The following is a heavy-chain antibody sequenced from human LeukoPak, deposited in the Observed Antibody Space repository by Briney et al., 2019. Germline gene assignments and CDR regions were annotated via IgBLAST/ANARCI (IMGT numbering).Heavy chain of an antibody. CDR2: IYSGGST. V-gene: IGHV3-66*01. J-gene: IGHJ3*02. CDR3: ARVHDPGYCSGGSCHTDAFDI. Sequence: GGSPRLSCAASGFTVSSNYMSWVRQAPGKGLEWVSVIYSGGSTYYADSVKGRFTISRDNSKNTLYLQMNSLRAEDTAVYYCARVHDPGYCSGGSCHTDAFDIWGQGTMVTVSS. CDR1: GFTVSSNY. D-gene: IGHD2-15*01.